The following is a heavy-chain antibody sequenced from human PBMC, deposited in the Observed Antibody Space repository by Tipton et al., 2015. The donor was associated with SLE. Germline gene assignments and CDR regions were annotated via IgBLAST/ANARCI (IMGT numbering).Heavy chain of an antibody. CDR3: AKYSDDSSGYDAFDI. V-gene: IGHV3-23*01. D-gene: IGHD3-22*01. J-gene: IGHJ3*02. CDR2: ISGSGGST. CDR1: GVTFSNYA. Sequence: SLRLSCAASGVTFSNYAMSWVRQAPGKGLEWVSAISGSGGSTYYANSVKGRFTISRDNSKSTLYLQMNSLRADDTALYYCAKYSDDSSGYDAFDIWGQGKMVTVSS.